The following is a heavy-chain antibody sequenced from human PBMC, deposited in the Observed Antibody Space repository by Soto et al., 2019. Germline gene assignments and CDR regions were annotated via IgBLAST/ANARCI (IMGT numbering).Heavy chain of an antibody. V-gene: IGHV1-8*01. Sequence: QVQLVQSGAEVKKPGASVKVSCKASGYTFTSYDINWVRQATGQGLEWMGWMNPNSGNTGYAQKFQGRVTMTRNTSIGTAYMELSSLRSEDTAVYYCAREYDFWSGYWFDPWGQGTLVTVSS. CDR1: GYTFTSYD. CDR2: MNPNSGNT. D-gene: IGHD3-3*01. J-gene: IGHJ5*02. CDR3: AREYDFWSGYWFDP.